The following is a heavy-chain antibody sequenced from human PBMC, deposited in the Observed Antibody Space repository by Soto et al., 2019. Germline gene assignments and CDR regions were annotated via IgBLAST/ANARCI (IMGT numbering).Heavy chain of an antibody. J-gene: IGHJ4*02. CDR3: ARVGYSSSPPSRTRFDY. CDR1: GYTFTSYY. CDR2: INPSGGST. V-gene: IGHV1-46*03. D-gene: IGHD6-6*01. Sequence: QVQLVQSGAEVKKPGASVKVSCKASGYTFTSYYMHWVRQAPGQGLEWMGIINPSGGSTSYAQKLQGRVTMTRDTSTSTVYMELSSLRSEDTAVYYCARVGYSSSPPSRTRFDYWGQGTLVTVSS.